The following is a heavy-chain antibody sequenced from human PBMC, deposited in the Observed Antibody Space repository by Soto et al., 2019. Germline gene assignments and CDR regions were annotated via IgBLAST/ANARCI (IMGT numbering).Heavy chain of an antibody. CDR1: GDSVSSNSAA. J-gene: IGHJ6*02. Sequence: SQTLSLTCAISGDSVSSNSAAWNWIRQSPSRGLEWLGRTYYRSKWYNDYAVSVKSRITINPDTSKNQFSLQLNSVTPEDTAVYYCARDYGYSGYGFYYYYYGMDVWGQGTTVTVSS. D-gene: IGHD5-12*01. CDR2: TYYRSKWYN. V-gene: IGHV6-1*01. CDR3: ARDYGYSGYGFYYYYYGMDV.